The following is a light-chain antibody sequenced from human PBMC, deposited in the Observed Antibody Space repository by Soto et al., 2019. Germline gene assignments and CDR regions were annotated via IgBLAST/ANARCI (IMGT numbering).Light chain of an antibody. V-gene: IGKV1-5*03. J-gene: IGKJ2*01. CDR1: QSVDSW. CDR3: QQYKTYPYT. Sequence: DIQMTQSPSTLSASVGDRVTITCRASQSVDSWLAWYQLKPGKAPNLLIYKATRLAGGVPSRFNGSGSGTDFTLTFSSLKPDDFATYYCQQYKTYPYTFGQGTKVEMK. CDR2: KAT.